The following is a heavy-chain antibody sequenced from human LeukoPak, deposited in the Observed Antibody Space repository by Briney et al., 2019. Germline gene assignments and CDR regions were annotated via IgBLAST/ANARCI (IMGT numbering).Heavy chain of an antibody. Sequence: GGALRLSCAAAGFTLSSYAMHGVRQAPGKGLEWVAVISYDGSNKYYADSVKGRFTIARDNYKNTLYLQMNSLRAEDTAVYYCARLPPSAGGSGWNGDYWGQGTLVTVSS. CDR1: GFTLSSYA. V-gene: IGHV3-30*01. J-gene: IGHJ4*02. CDR2: ISYDGSNK. D-gene: IGHD6-19*01. CDR3: ARLPPSAGGSGWNGDY.